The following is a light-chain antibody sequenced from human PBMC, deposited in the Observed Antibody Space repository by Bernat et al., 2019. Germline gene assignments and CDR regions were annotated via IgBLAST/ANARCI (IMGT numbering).Light chain of an antibody. Sequence: QSALNQPASVSGYPGQSITISCTGSSSDVGNFNYVSWYQQHPGKAPKLLICDVSDRPLQVSNRFSGTKSANTASLTISGLQSEDEADYYCSSWTTDYAYVFGSGTKVTVL. CDR3: SSWTTDYAYV. J-gene: IGLJ1*01. CDR1: SSDVGNFNY. V-gene: IGLV2-14*03. CDR2: DVS.